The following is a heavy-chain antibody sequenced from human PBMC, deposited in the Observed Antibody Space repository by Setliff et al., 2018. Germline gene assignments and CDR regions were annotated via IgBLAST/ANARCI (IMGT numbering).Heavy chain of an antibody. D-gene: IGHD4-17*01. Sequence: ASVKVSCKASGYTFTGYYMHWVRQAPGQGLEWMGRINPNSGGTNYAQKFQGRVTMTRDTSISTAYMELSRLRSDDTAVYYCARWATVTTENAFDIWGQGTMVTVSS. CDR3: ARWATVTTENAFDI. J-gene: IGHJ3*02. CDR1: GYTFTGYY. V-gene: IGHV1-2*06. CDR2: INPNSGGT.